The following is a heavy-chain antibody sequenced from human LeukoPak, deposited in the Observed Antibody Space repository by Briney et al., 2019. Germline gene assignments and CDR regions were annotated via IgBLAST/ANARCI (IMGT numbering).Heavy chain of an antibody. Sequence: ASVKVSCKASGYTFTSYGISWVRQAPGQGLEWMGWISAYYGNTNYAQKLQGRVTMTTDTSTSTAYMELRSLRSDDTAVYYCARVGPNPTRSYCSGGSCHRDYWGQGTLVTVSS. V-gene: IGHV1-18*01. CDR3: ARVGPNPTRSYCSGGSCHRDY. CDR2: ISAYYGNT. D-gene: IGHD2-15*01. J-gene: IGHJ4*02. CDR1: GYTFTSYG.